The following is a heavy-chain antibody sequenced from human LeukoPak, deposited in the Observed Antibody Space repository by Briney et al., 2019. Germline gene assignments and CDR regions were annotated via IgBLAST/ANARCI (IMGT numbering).Heavy chain of an antibody. Sequence: SETLPLTCTVSGYSISSGYYWGWIRQPPGKGLEWIGSIYHSGSTYYNPSLKSRVTISVDTSKNQFSLKLSSVTAADTAVYYCARSGMITFGELGDAFDIWGQGTMVTVSS. D-gene: IGHD3-16*01. CDR2: IYHSGST. V-gene: IGHV4-38-2*02. J-gene: IGHJ3*02. CDR1: GYSISSGYY. CDR3: ARSGMITFGELGDAFDI.